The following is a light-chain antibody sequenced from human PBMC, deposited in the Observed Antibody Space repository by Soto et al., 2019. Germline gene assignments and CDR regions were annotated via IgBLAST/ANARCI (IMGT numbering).Light chain of an antibody. CDR2: EHS. CDR1: ESISRW. Sequence: DIKMNQSPSTLSAFVGDRVTITCRASESISRWLSWHQQKQGKAPRLLIEEHSNLQRLVPSIVSVIESGTELTLTSTTLNPKHFATYYFQQYNDYSGMFGQGTKV. V-gene: IGKV1-5*01. J-gene: IGKJ1*01. CDR3: QQYNDYSGM.